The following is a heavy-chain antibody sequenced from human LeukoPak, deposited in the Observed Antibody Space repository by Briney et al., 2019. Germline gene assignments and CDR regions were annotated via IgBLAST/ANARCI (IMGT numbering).Heavy chain of an antibody. CDR3: ARGWQWLIWYFDL. Sequence: PGGSLRLSCAASGFTFSSYWMSWVRQAPGKGLEWVANIKEDGSEKYYVDSVKGRFTISRDDAKNSLYLQMNSLRAEDTAVYYCARGWQWLIWYFDLWGRGTLVTVSS. D-gene: IGHD6-19*01. J-gene: IGHJ2*01. CDR1: GFTFSSYW. V-gene: IGHV3-7*01. CDR2: IKEDGSEK.